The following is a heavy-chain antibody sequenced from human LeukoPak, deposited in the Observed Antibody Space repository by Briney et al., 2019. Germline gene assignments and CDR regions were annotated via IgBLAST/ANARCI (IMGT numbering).Heavy chain of an antibody. D-gene: IGHD2-15*01. Sequence: ASVKVSCKASGYTFPGYYMHWVRQAPGQGLEWMGWMNPNSGNTGYAQKFQGRVTMTRNTSISTAYMELSSLRSEDTAVYYCARGRYCSGGSCYYLTEYFQHWGQGTLVTVSS. CDR2: MNPNSGNT. V-gene: IGHV1-8*02. CDR1: GYTFPGYY. J-gene: IGHJ1*01. CDR3: ARGRYCSGGSCYYLTEYFQH.